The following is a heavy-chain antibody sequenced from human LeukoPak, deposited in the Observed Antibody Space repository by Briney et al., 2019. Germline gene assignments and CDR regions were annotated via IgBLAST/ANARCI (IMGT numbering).Heavy chain of an antibody. CDR2: IYYSGGT. V-gene: IGHV4-39*07. J-gene: IGHJ4*02. CDR1: GASINSGTYY. D-gene: IGHD5-24*01. Sequence: PSETLSLTCTVSGASINSGTYYWGWIRQPPGKGLEWIGSIYYSGGTYYNPSLKSRVTISLDTSKNQFSLKLTAVTAADTAVYYCAGPVDVYNNYFDYWGQGTLVTVSS. CDR3: AGPVDVYNNYFDY.